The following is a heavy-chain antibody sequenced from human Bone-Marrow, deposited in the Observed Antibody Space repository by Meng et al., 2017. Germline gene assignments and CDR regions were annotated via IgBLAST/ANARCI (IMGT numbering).Heavy chain of an antibody. CDR2: ITPDGRR. Sequence: QVHLVESGGGVVQPGRSLRLSCAASGFTFAGSDMHWVRQAPGKGLEWVAVITPDGRRNYADSVKGRFSISRDNSKNTVSLEMNSLRVDDTGMYFCERDHNWDSGYWGLGTLVTVSS. V-gene: IGHV3-30*03. D-gene: IGHD1-1*01. CDR3: ERDHNWDSGY. CDR1: GFTFAGSD. J-gene: IGHJ4*02.